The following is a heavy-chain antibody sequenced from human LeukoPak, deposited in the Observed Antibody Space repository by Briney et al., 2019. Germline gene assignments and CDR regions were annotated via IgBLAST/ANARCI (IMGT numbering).Heavy chain of an antibody. CDR3: ARGEHYDFWSGYYTALDY. CDR1: GGSFSGYY. J-gene: IGHJ4*02. Sequence: PSETLSLTCAVYGGSFSGYYWSWIRQPPGKGLEWIGEINHSGSTNYNPSLKSRVTISVDTSKNQFSLKLSSVTAADTAVYYCARGEHYDFWSGYYTALDYWGQGTLVTVSS. D-gene: IGHD3-3*01. V-gene: IGHV4-34*01. CDR2: INHSGST.